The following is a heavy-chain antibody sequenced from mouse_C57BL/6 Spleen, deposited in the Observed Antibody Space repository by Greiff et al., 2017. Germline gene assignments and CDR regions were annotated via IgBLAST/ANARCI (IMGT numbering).Heavy chain of an antibody. J-gene: IGHJ4*01. CDR3: ARRGYYSNSYAMDY. D-gene: IGHD2-5*01. CDR2: IDPSDSYT. CDR1: GYTFTSYW. Sequence: QVQLQQPGAELVMPGASVKLSCKASGYTFTSYWMHWVKQRPGQGLEWFGEIDPSDSYTNYNQKFKGKSTLTVDKSSSTAYMQLSSLTSEDSAVYYCARRGYYSNSYAMDYWGQGTSVTVSS. V-gene: IGHV1-69*01.